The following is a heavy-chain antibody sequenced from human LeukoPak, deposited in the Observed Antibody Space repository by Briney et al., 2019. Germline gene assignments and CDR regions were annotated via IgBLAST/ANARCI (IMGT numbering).Heavy chain of an antibody. CDR1: GYSFSTYW. CDR2: IYPGDSDL. CDR3: ARQRYYYDSSGAHIDY. J-gene: IGHJ4*02. D-gene: IGHD3-22*01. Sequence: GESLKISCKGSGYSFSTYWIGWVRQMPGKGLEWMGIIYPGDSDLRYSPSFQGQVTISADKSISTAYLQWSSLKASDTAMYYCARQRYYYDSSGAHIDYWGQGTLVTVSS. V-gene: IGHV5-51*01.